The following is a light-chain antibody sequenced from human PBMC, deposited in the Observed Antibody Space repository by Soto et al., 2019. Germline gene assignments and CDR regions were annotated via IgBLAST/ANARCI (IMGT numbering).Light chain of an antibody. Sequence: AIHMAQFRTSLSASVVARVTISCRASQVIGNDVAWYQQKPGKAPRLLICAASNLQSGVPSRFSGSGSGTDFTLTISRLQPEDFATYYCLQFYNFPWTFGQVTKV. CDR2: AAS. CDR3: LQFYNFPWT. V-gene: IGKV1-6*01. CDR1: QVIGND. J-gene: IGKJ1*01.